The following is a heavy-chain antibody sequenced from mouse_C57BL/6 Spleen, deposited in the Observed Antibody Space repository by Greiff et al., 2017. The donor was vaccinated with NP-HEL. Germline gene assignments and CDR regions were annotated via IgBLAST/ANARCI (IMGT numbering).Heavy chain of an antibody. CDR3: ARDGYYKTGTDYFDY. CDR1: GFTFSSYA. D-gene: IGHD2-3*01. J-gene: IGHJ2*01. Sequence: EVQRVESGGGLVKPGGSLKLSCAASGFTFSSYAMSWVRQTPEKRLEWVATISDGGSYTYYPANVQGRFTISRDNAKNNLYLQMSHLKSEDTAMYYCARDGYYKTGTDYFDYWGQGTTLTVSS. CDR2: ISDGGSYT. V-gene: IGHV5-4*01.